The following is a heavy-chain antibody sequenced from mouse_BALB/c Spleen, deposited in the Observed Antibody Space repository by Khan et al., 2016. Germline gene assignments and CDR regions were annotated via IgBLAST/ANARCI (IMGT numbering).Heavy chain of an antibody. Sequence: EVELVESGGGLVQPGGSRRLSCAASGFTFSSFGMHWVRQAPEKGLEWVAYISSDSSTIYYADTVKGRFTISRDNPKNTLFLQMTSLRSEDTAMYYCVRPHYYAMDYWGQGTSVTVSS. CDR3: VRPHYYAMDY. V-gene: IGHV5-17*02. CDR1: GFTFSSFG. CDR2: ISSDSSTI. J-gene: IGHJ4*01.